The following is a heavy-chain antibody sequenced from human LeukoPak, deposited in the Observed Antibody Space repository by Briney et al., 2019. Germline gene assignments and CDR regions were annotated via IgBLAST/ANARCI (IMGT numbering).Heavy chain of an antibody. Sequence: GASVKVSCKASGGTFSSYAISWVRQAPGQGLEWMGGIIPIFGTANYAQKFQGRVTITTDESTSTAYMELSSLRSEDTAVYYCARDHFRRAAAGKGFDPWGQGTLVAVSS. CDR1: GGTFSSYA. V-gene: IGHV1-69*05. J-gene: IGHJ5*02. D-gene: IGHD6-13*01. CDR2: IIPIFGTA. CDR3: ARDHFRRAAAGKGFDP.